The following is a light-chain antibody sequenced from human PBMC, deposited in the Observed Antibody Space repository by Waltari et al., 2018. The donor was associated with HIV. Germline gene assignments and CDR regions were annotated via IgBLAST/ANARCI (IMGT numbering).Light chain of an antibody. CDR1: QSIISNY. Sequence: EIVLTQSPGTLSLSPGERATLSCRASQSIISNYLAWYQQKPGQAPRLLIYGASSRATGIPDRFSGSGSVTDFTLTISRLEPEDFVVYYCQQYGSSPWTFGQGTKVEIK. CDR2: GAS. J-gene: IGKJ1*01. V-gene: IGKV3-20*01. CDR3: QQYGSSPWT.